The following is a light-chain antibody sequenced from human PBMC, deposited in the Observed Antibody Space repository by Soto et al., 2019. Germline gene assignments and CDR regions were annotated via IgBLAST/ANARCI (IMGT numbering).Light chain of an antibody. CDR1: SNDIGGYNY. CDR2: DVS. Sequence: QSALTQPASVSGSPGQSITFSCTGTSNDIGGYNYVSWYQQHPGKAPKLMIFDVSNRPSGVSYRFSGSKSGNTASLTISGLQAEDEADYYCSSYTSSSTLLFGGGTK. V-gene: IGLV2-14*01. J-gene: IGLJ2*01. CDR3: SSYTSSSTLL.